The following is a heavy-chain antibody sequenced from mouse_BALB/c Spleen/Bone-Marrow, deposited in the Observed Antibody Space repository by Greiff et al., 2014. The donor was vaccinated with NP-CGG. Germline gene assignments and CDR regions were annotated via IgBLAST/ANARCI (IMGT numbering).Heavy chain of an antibody. D-gene: IGHD1-1*01. CDR3: ARQDYYGSSPHWYFDV. Sequence: EVQRVESGGGLVKPGGSLKLSCAASGFTFSSYAMSWVRQTPEKRLEWVATISSGGSYTYYADSVKGRFTISRDTAKNTLYLQMSSLRSEDTAIYYCARQDYYGSSPHWYFDVWGAGTTVTVSS. V-gene: IGHV5-9-3*01. J-gene: IGHJ1*01. CDR2: ISSGGSYT. CDR1: GFTFSSYA.